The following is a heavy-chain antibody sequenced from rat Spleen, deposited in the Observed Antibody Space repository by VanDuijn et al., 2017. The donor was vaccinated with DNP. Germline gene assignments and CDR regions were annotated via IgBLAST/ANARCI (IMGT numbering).Heavy chain of an antibody. V-gene: IGHV5-25*01. J-gene: IGHJ2*01. CDR2: ISTSGGST. Sequence: EVQLVESGGGLVQPGRSLKLSCAASGFTFSNYDMAWVRQAPTKGLEWVASISTSGGSTYYRDSVKGRFTVSRDNAKSTLYLQMDSLRSEDTATYYCARWDNNYWYFDYWGQGVMVTVSS. CDR1: GFTFSNYD. D-gene: IGHD1-10*01. CDR3: ARWDNNYWYFDY.